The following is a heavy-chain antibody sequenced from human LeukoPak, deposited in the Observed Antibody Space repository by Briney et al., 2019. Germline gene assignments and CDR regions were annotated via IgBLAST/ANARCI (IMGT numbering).Heavy chain of an antibody. J-gene: IGHJ5*02. D-gene: IGHD2-2*01. CDR1: GYTFTSYG. CDR3: ARDDPPAPGTWGPVAPFDP. V-gene: IGHV1-18*01. Sequence: ASVKVSCKASGYTFTSYGISWVRQAPRQGLEWMGWISAYNGNTNYAQKLQGRVTMTTDTSTSTAYMELRSLRSDDTAVYYCARDDPPAPGTWGPVAPFDPWGQGTLVTVSS. CDR2: ISAYNGNT.